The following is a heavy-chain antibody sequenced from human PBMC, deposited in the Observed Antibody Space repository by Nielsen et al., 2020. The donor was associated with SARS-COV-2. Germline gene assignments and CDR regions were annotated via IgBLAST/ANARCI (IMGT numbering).Heavy chain of an antibody. D-gene: IGHD6-6*01. V-gene: IGHV1-18*01. J-gene: IGHJ4*02. CDR1: GYTFTTYG. Sequence: ASVKVSCKASGYTFTTYGFSWVRQAPGQGLEWMGWISAYNGNTDYAQKFQGRITMTTDTSTSTAYMELSSLRSEDTAVYYCARAQSASLGPFDYWGQGTLVTVSS. CDR3: ARAQSASLGPFDY. CDR2: ISAYNGNT.